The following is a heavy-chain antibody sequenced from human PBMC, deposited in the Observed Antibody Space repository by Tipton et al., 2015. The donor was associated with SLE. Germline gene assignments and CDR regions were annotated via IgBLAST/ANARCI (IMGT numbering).Heavy chain of an antibody. Sequence: TLSLTCAVYGGSFSGYYWSWIRQPPGKGLEWIGEINHSGSTNYNPSLKSRVTISVDTSKNQFSLKLSSVTAADTAVYYCARAGGVKPRGYYYYGMDVWGQGTTVTVSS. D-gene: IGHD2-8*01. J-gene: IGHJ6*02. CDR2: INHSGST. V-gene: IGHV4-34*01. CDR3: ARAGGVKPRGYYYYGMDV. CDR1: GGSFSGYY.